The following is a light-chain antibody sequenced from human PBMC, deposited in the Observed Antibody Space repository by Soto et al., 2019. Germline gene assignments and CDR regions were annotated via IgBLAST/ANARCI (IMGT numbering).Light chain of an antibody. Sequence: EVVLTQSPGTLSLSPGERATLSCRPSESVSSRYFAWYQQKPGQTPRLLIYGASTRATGIPDRFSGSGSGTDFTLTITRLEPEDFAVYYCQQYGSSPPTYTFGQGTKLEIK. J-gene: IGKJ2*01. CDR3: QQYGSSPPTYT. CDR2: GAS. CDR1: ESVSSRY. V-gene: IGKV3-20*01.